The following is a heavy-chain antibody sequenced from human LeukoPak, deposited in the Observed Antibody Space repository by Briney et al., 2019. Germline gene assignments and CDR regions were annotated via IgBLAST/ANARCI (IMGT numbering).Heavy chain of an antibody. V-gene: IGHV1-2*02. D-gene: IGHD1-14*01. CDR2: INPNSGDT. CDR1: GYTFTGYY. CDR3: ARGVAGVYFYYYMDV. Sequence: ASVKVSCKASGYTFTGYYMHWVRQAPGQGLEWMGWINPNSGDTHYAQKFQGRGTMTRDTSISTAYMELSRLRSDDTAVYYCARGVAGVYFYYYMDVWGKGTTVTVSS. J-gene: IGHJ6*03.